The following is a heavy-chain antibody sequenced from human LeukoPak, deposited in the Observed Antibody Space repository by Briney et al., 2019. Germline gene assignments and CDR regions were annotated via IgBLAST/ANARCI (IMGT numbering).Heavy chain of an antibody. Sequence: GGSLRLSCAASGFTFSSYAMSWVRQAPGKGLEWVASMCGTAGCTFYPDSVKGRFIISRDNSKNVLYLRMNSLTAEDTAIYYCAKDRPNFHENSGHYYRRDGDSWGQGTLVTVSS. V-gene: IGHV3-23*01. J-gene: IGHJ5*01. CDR3: AKDRPNFHENSGHYYRRDGDS. CDR2: MCGTAGCT. D-gene: IGHD3-22*01. CDR1: GFTFSSYA.